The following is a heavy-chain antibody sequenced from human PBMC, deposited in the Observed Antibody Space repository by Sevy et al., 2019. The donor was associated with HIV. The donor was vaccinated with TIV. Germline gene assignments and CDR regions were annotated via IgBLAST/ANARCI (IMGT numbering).Heavy chain of an antibody. Sequence: GESLKISCAASGFTFSSYAMHWVRQAPGKGLERVAVISYDGSNKYYADSVKGRFTISRDNSKNTLYLQMNSLRAEDTAVYYCARDLRDYVWGSYRYTSYTYGMDVWGQGTTVTVSS. V-gene: IGHV3-30-3*01. J-gene: IGHJ6*02. CDR2: ISYDGSNK. CDR3: ARDLRDYVWGSYRYTSYTYGMDV. CDR1: GFTFSSYA. D-gene: IGHD3-16*02.